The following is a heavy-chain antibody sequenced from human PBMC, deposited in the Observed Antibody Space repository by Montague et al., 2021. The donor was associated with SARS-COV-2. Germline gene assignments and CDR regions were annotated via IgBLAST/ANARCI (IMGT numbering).Heavy chain of an antibody. CDR2: INYGGST. D-gene: IGHD2-2*01. CDR1: GGSFSDYH. V-gene: IGHV4-34*01. CDR3: ARGPVPAAFDI. Sequence: SETLSLTCAVYGGSFSDYHWTWIRQSPGEGLEWIGQINYGGSTKXXPSLKSRVTISIDTSKNQFSLKLTSVTAADTAVYYCARGPVPAAFDIWGQGTMVTVSS. J-gene: IGHJ3*02.